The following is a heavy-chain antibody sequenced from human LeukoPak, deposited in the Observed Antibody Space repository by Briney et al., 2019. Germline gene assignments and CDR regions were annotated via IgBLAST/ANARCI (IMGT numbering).Heavy chain of an antibody. D-gene: IGHD2-21*02. CDR3: ARGSLHIVVVTAFDP. V-gene: IGHV4-34*01. CDR2: INHSGST. J-gene: IGHJ5*02. Sequence: SETLSLTCAVYGGSFSGYYWSWIRQPPGKGLEWIGEINHSGSTNYNPSLKSRVTISVDTSKNQFSLKLSSVTAADTAVYYCARGSLHIVVVTAFDPWGQGTLVTVSS. CDR1: GGSFSGYY.